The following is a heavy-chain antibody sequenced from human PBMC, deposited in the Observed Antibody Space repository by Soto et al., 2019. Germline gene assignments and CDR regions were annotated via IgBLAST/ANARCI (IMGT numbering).Heavy chain of an antibody. D-gene: IGHD4-17*01. CDR3: ARLDSSTVTAYYYYGMDV. J-gene: IGHJ6*02. Sequence: QVQLVQSGAEVKKPGSSVKVSCKASGGTFSSYTISWVRQAPGQGLEWMGRIIPILGIANYAQKFQGRVTITAEKSTSTAYMELSSLRSEDTAVYYCARLDSSTVTAYYYYGMDVWGQGTTVTVSS. CDR1: GGTFSSYT. V-gene: IGHV1-69*02. CDR2: IIPILGIA.